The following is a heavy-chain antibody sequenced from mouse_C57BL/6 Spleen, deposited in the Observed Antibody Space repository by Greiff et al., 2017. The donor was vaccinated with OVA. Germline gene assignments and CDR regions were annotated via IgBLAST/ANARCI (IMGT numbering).Heavy chain of an antibody. CDR1: GYTFTEYT. D-gene: IGHD2-4*01. J-gene: IGHJ2*01. V-gene: IGHV1-62-2*01. CDR2: FYPGSGSI. Sequence: VQLVESGAELVKPGASVKLSCKASGYTFTEYTIHWVKQRSGQGLAWIGWFYPGSGSIKYNEKFKDKATLTADKSSSTVYMELSRLTSEDSAVYFCARHLPRDYDYDDGVDYWGQGTTLTVSS. CDR3: ARHLPRDYDYDDGVDY.